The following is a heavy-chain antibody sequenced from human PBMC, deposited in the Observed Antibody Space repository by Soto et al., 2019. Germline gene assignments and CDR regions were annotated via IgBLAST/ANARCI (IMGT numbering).Heavy chain of an antibody. CDR1: GYIFTAYG. CDR2: VSTNDDRT. D-gene: IGHD3-22*01. V-gene: IGHV1-18*01. CDR3: ARELNTESSAYYSFAF. Sequence: GPEVKMPGASVKVSCKTSGYIFTAYGLAWLRQAPGQRPEWMGWVSTNDDRTNYAQKFQGRVTMATDRSTTTTSMELRSLRPDDTAVYYCARELNTESSAYYSFAFWGQGTLVTVSS. J-gene: IGHJ4*02.